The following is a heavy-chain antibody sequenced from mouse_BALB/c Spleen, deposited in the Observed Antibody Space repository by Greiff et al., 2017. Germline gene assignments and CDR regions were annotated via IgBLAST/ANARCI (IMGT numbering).Heavy chain of an antibody. Sequence: EVKVEESGGGLVKPGGSLKLSCAASGFTFSSYTMSWVRQTPEKRLEWVATISSGGSYTYYPDSVKGRFTISRDNAKNTLYLQMSSLKSEDTAMYYCTRGDWYGSRGFAYWGQGTLVTVSA. J-gene: IGHJ3*01. CDR2: ISSGGSYT. CDR3: TRGDWYGSRGFAY. CDR1: GFTFSSYT. V-gene: IGHV5-6-4*01. D-gene: IGHD1-1*01.